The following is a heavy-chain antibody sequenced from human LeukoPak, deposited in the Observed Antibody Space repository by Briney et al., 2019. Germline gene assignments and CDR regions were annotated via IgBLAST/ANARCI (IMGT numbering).Heavy chain of an antibody. J-gene: IGHJ4*02. CDR2: INSDGSST. V-gene: IGHV3-74*01. D-gene: IGHD5-18*01. CDR1: GFPFTSYW. CDR3: ARANRGYSYGQFDY. Sequence: GGPLRLSCAASGFPFTSYWMHGVRQAPGKGLGWVSRINSDGSSTSYADSVKGRFTISRDNAKNTLYLQMNSLRAEDTAVYYCARANRGYSYGQFDYWGQGTLVTVSS.